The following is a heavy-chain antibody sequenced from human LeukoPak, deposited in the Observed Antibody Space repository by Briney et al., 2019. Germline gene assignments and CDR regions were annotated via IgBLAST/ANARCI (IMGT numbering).Heavy chain of an antibody. J-gene: IGHJ3*02. Sequence: PGGSLRLSCVASGFSFSDFYMSWIRQAPGKGLEWVSYISSSSDYINYADSVKGRFTISRDNAKNSLYLQMNSLRAGDTAVYYCARTLWPYDAFDIWGQGTMVTVS. CDR3: ARTLWPYDAFDI. V-gene: IGHV3-11*06. CDR2: ISSSSDYI. D-gene: IGHD3-16*01. CDR1: GFSFSDFY.